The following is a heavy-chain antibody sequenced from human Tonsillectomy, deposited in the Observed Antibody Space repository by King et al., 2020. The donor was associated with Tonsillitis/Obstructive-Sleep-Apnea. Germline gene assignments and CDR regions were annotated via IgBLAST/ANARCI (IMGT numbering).Heavy chain of an antibody. CDR2: IYYSGST. D-gene: IGHD3-10*01. CDR1: GGSISSSSYY. CDR3: ARGVVFYYGSGSYYWFDP. Sequence: QLQESGPGLVKPSETLSLTCTVSGGSISSSSYYWGWIRQPPGKGLEWIGSIYYSGSTYYNPSLKSRVTISVDTSKNQFSLKLSSVTAADTAVYYCARGVVFYYGSGSYYWFDPWGQGTLVTGSS. V-gene: IGHV4-39*01. J-gene: IGHJ5*02.